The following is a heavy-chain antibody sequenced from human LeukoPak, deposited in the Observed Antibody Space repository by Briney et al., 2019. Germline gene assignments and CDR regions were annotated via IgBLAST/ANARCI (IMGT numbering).Heavy chain of an antibody. V-gene: IGHV3-30*18. CDR1: GFTFSSYG. J-gene: IGHJ3*02. D-gene: IGHD2-2*01. Sequence: GGSLRLSCAASGFTFSSYGMHWVRQAPGKGLEWVAVISYDGSKKYSADSVRGRFTISRDNSKSTLYLQMNSLTTEHTAVYHCAKEYHRVHDAFDTWGHGTMVTVSS. CDR3: AKEYHRVHDAFDT. CDR2: ISYDGSKK.